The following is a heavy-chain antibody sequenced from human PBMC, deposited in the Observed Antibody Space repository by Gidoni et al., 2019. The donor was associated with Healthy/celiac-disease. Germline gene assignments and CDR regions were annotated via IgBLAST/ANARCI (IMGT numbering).Heavy chain of an antibody. D-gene: IGHD3-22*01. CDR3: ARGMYYYDSSGYPGVDRHAFDI. CDR1: GGSISSGGYY. Sequence: QVQLQESGPGLVKPSQTLSLTCTVSGGSISSGGYYWSWIRQHPGKGLEWIGYIYYSGSTYYNPSLKSRVTISVDTSKNQFSLKLSSVTAADTAVYYCARGMYYYDSSGYPGVDRHAFDIWGQGTMVTVSS. CDR2: IYYSGST. J-gene: IGHJ3*02. V-gene: IGHV4-31*03.